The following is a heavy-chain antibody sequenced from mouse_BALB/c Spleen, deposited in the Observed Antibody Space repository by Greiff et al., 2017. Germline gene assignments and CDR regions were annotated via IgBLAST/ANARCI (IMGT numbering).Heavy chain of an antibody. CDR3: ARGITTVVSPFAY. CDR2: ISSGSITI. D-gene: IGHD1-1*01. CDR1: GFTFSSFG. Sequence: EVQLVESGGGLVQPGGSRKLSCAASGFTFSSFGMHWVRQAPEKGLEWVAYISSGSITIYYADTVKGRFTISRDNPKNTLFLQMTSLRSEDTAMYYCARGITTVVSPFAYWGQGTLVTVSA. V-gene: IGHV5-17*02. J-gene: IGHJ3*01.